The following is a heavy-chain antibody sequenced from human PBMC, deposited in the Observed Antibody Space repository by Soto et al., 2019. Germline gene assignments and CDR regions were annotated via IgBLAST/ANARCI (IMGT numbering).Heavy chain of an antibody. CDR1: GGSMSSHY. CDR2: ISYSGRT. CDR3: ARADPDASVGY. J-gene: IGHJ4*02. Sequence: SETLSLTCTVSGGSMSSHYWTWLRQPPGKGLEGIGYISYSGRTYYNPSLKSRVTISADTSRDQFSLKLSSVSAADTAVYYCARADPDASVGYWGQGTLVTVS. D-gene: IGHD3-16*01. V-gene: IGHV4-59*11.